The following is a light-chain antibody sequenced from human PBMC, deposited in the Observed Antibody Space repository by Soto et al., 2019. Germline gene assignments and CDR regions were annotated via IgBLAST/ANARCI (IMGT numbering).Light chain of an antibody. CDR2: DAS. V-gene: IGKV3D-15*02. CDR1: QSVSSN. Sequence: IVLKNSLATLSLSPGERATLACTASQSVSSNLAWYQQKPGQAPRLLLYDASSRATGSPNRFSGSGAGTEFTLSSSSLQSEDFAVYYCQDYESPPWTFGQGTKVDIK. J-gene: IGKJ1*01. CDR3: QDYESPPWT.